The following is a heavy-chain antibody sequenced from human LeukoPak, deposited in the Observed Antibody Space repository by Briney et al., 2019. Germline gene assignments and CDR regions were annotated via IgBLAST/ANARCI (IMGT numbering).Heavy chain of an antibody. Sequence: PSETLSLTCAVYGGSFSGYYWSWIRQPPGKGLEWIGEINHSGSTNYNPSLKSRVTISVDTFKNQFSLKLSSVTAADTAVYYCARGIPYSSGWYYFDYWGQGTLVTVSS. D-gene: IGHD6-19*01. J-gene: IGHJ4*02. V-gene: IGHV4-34*01. CDR2: INHSGST. CDR1: GGSFSGYY. CDR3: ARGIPYSSGWYYFDY.